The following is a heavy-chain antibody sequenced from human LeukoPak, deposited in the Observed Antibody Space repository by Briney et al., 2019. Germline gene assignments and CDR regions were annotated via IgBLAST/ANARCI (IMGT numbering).Heavy chain of an antibody. CDR1: GFPFSTYW. V-gene: IGHV3-7*01. Sequence: GGSLRLSCAASGFPFSTYWMHWVRQAPGQGLEWVANIKHDASEIYYVDSVKGRFTISRDNAKNSLYLQMKNLRAEDTAVYYCEGERGDAFDVWGQGTMVTVSS. CDR2: IKHDASEI. CDR3: EGERGDAFDV. J-gene: IGHJ3*01.